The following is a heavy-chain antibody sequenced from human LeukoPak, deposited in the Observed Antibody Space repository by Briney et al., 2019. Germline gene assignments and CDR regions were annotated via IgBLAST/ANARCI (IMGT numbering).Heavy chain of an antibody. J-gene: IGHJ5*02. D-gene: IGHD6-6*01. CDR1: GGSISSYY. CDR2: IYYSGST. V-gene: IGHV4-59*08. Sequence: SETLSLTCTDSGGSISSYYWSWIRQPPGKGLEWIGYIYYSGSTNYNPSLKSRVTISVDTSKSQFSLKLSSVTAADTAVYYCARLNRIGSSLWFDPWGQGTLVTVSS. CDR3: ARLNRIGSSLWFDP.